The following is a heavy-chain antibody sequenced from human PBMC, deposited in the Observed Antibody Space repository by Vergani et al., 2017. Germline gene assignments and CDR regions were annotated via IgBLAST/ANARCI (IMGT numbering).Heavy chain of an antibody. CDR2: IYYSGST. D-gene: IGHD3-22*01. CDR3: ATGGYYDSSGYYQFDY. CDR1: GGSISSGGYY. Sequence: QVQLQESGPGLVKPSQTLSLTCTVSGGSISSGGYYWSWIRQHPGKGLEWIGYIYYSGSTYYNPSLKSRVTISVDTSKNQFSLKLSSVTAAETAVYYCATGGYYDSSGYYQFDYWGQGTLVTVSS. J-gene: IGHJ4*02. V-gene: IGHV4-31*03.